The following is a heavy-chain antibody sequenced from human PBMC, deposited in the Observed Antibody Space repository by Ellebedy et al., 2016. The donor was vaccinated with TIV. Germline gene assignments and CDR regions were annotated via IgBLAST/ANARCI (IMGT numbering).Heavy chain of an antibody. CDR3: AKDRNNYGGAPYNGLDI. Sequence: GESLKISCAASGFTFSDYAMGWVRQAPGKGLEWVAFIRFDGNNAYYADSVKGRFTISRDNSQNTLYLQMNSLRAEDTAVYYCAKDRNNYGGAPYNGLDIWGQGTTVTVSS. V-gene: IGHV3-30*02. J-gene: IGHJ6*02. CDR2: IRFDGNNA. CDR1: GFTFSDYA. D-gene: IGHD1/OR15-1a*01.